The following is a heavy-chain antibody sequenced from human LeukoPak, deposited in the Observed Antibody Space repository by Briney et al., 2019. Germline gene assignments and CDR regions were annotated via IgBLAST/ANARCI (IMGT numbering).Heavy chain of an antibody. V-gene: IGHV3-30*04. J-gene: IGHJ4*02. CDR3: ARAPLDGPASFDY. Sequence: GGPLRLSCAASGFTFSSYAMHWVRQAPGKGLEWVAVISYDGSNKYYADSVKGRFTISRDNSKNTLYLQMNSLRAEDTAVYYCARAPLDGPASFDYWGQGTLVTVSS. D-gene: IGHD5-24*01. CDR1: GFTFSSYA. CDR2: ISYDGSNK.